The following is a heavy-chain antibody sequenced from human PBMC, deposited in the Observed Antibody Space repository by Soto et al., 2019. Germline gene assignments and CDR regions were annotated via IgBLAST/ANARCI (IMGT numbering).Heavy chain of an antibody. J-gene: IGHJ4*02. V-gene: IGHV4-4*02. Sequence: QVQLQESGPGLVKPSGTLSLTCTVSGASISSTSSDVWWSWVRQPPGKGLEWIGEIYHSGSTNYNPSLKSRVTMSVDKSKNQFSLRLNSVTAADTAVYYCAKMVGATLVDYWGQGSLVTVSS. CDR2: IYHSGST. D-gene: IGHD1-26*01. CDR3: AKMVGATLVDY. CDR1: GASISSTSSDVW.